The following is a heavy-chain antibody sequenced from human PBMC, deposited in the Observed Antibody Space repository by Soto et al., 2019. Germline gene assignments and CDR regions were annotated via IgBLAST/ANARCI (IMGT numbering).Heavy chain of an antibody. CDR1: GYSFTSYW. CDR2: IYPGDSDT. V-gene: IGHV5-51*01. D-gene: IGHD1-26*01. CDR3: AKVGSPGLVYYYYGMDV. J-gene: IGHJ6*02. Sequence: LKISCKGSGYSFTSYWIGWVRQMPGKGLEWMGIIYPGDSDTRYSPSFQGQVTISADKSISTAYLQWSSLKASDTAMYYCAKVGSPGLVYYYYGMDVWGQGTTVTVSS.